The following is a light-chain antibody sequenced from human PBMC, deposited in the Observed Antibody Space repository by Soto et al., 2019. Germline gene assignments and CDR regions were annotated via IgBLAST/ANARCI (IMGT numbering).Light chain of an antibody. CDR3: QQSYSTLLFT. J-gene: IGKJ3*01. Sequence: DIQMTQSPSSLSASVGDRVTITCRASQSISSYLNWYQQKPGKAPKLQIYAASSLQSGVPSRFSGSGSGTDFTLTISSLQPQDFATYYCQQSYSTLLFTFGPGTKVDIK. V-gene: IGKV1-39*01. CDR2: AAS. CDR1: QSISSY.